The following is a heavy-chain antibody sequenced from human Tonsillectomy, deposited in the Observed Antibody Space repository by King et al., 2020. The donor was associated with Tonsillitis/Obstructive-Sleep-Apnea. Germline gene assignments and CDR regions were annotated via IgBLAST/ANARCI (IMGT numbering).Heavy chain of an antibody. CDR2: INHSGST. CDR3: ARRHSVTVVPFDY. V-gene: IGHV4-34*01. J-gene: IGHJ4*02. D-gene: IGHD4-23*01. Sequence: VQLQQWGAGLLKPSETLSLTCAVYGGSFSYYYWSWIRQPPGKGLEWIGEINHSGSTNYNPSLKSRVTMSVDRSNNQFSLKLTSVTAADTALYYCARRHSVTVVPFDYWGQGTLVTVSS. CDR1: GGSFSYYY.